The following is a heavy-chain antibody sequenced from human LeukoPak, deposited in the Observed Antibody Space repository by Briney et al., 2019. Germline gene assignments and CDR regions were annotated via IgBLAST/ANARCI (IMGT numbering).Heavy chain of an antibody. D-gene: IGHD3-10*01. CDR3: ARSTMVRGVMRRYYFDY. CDR1: GGTFNIYA. V-gene: IGHV1-69*13. CDR2: IIPIFGTA. J-gene: IGHJ4*02. Sequence: SVNVSFKASGGTFNIYAISWVRQAPGQGLEWMGGIIPIFGTANYSQKFQGRVTITADESTTTAYMELSSLRSEDTAVYYCARSTMVRGVMRRYYFDYWGQGTLVTVSS.